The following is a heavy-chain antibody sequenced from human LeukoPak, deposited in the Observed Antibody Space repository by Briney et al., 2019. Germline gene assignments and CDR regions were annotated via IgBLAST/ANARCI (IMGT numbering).Heavy chain of an antibody. Sequence: GGPLRLSCAASGFIFRSYGMHWARQAPAKGLEWVAFIRYDGSNKYYADSVKGRFTISRDNSKNTLYLQMNSLRAVDTAVYYCANWDASHSSGWYDYRGQGTLVTVSS. J-gene: IGHJ4*02. V-gene: IGHV3-30*02. CDR1: GFIFRSYG. CDR3: ANWDASHSSGWYDY. D-gene: IGHD6-19*01. CDR2: IRYDGSNK.